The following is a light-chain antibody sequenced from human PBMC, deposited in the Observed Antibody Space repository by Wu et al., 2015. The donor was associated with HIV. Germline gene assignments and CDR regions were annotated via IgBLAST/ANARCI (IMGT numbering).Light chain of an antibody. CDR3: QQYNNGPPYS. CDR2: GAS. J-gene: IGKJ2*03. CDR1: QSMTSN. Sequence: EIVMTQSPATLSLSPGERATLSCRASQSMTSNLAWYQHKSGQAPRLLIYGASTRATGIPVRFSGSGSGTDFTLTISSLQSEDFAIYYCQQYNNGPPYSFGQGTKLEIK. V-gene: IGKV3-15*01.